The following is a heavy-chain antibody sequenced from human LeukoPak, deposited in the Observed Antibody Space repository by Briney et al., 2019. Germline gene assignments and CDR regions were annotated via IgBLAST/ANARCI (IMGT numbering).Heavy chain of an antibody. CDR2: IYYSGGT. D-gene: IGHD1-26*01. J-gene: IGHJ4*02. Sequence: SETLSLTCTVPGGSVSSYYWNWIRQPPGKGLEWIGNIYYSGGTNYNPSLKTRVTLSLDTSKNQFSLKLSSVTAADTAVYYCARDWELGYWGQGTLVTVSS. CDR1: GGSVSSYY. V-gene: IGHV4-59*02. CDR3: ARDWELGY.